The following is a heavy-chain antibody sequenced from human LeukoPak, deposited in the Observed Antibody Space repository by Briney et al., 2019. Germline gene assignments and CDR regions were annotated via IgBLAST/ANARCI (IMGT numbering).Heavy chain of an antibody. Sequence: GGSLRLSCAVSGFTVSSNYMTWVRQAPGKGLEWVSIIYSGGSTYYADSVKGRFTISRDNSKNTLYLQMNSLRAEDTAVYYCAKGEYQLLSPLDYWGQGTLVTVSS. D-gene: IGHD2-2*01. J-gene: IGHJ4*02. CDR2: IYSGGST. CDR3: AKGEYQLLSPLDY. V-gene: IGHV3-53*01. CDR1: GFTVSSNY.